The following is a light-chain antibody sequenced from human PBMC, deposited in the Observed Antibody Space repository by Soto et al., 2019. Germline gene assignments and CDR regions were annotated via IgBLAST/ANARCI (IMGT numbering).Light chain of an antibody. CDR1: SSNIAANS. CDR3: GAWDTSLTVYV. Sequence: VLPQPPSVSAAPGQEVTISCSGSSSNIAANSVSWYQHLPGTVPKLLIYDTDRRPSGIPARFSGSKSGTSATLAITGLQTGDEADYSCGAWDTSLTVYVFGRGTKVTV. V-gene: IGLV1-51*01. CDR2: DTD. J-gene: IGLJ1*01.